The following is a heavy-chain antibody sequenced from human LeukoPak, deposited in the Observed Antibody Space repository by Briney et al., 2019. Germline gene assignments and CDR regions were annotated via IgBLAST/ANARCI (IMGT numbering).Heavy chain of an antibody. V-gene: IGHV3-33*01. CDR1: GFTFSSYG. J-gene: IGHJ6*02. D-gene: IGHD3-9*01. Sequence: PGGSLRLSCAASGFTFSSYGMHWVRQAPGKGLEWVAVIWYDGSNKYYADSVKGRFTISRDNSKNTLYLQMNSLRAEDTAVYYCARQDYDILTGYRYYYYGMDVWGQGTTVTFSS. CDR3: ARQDYDILTGYRYYYYGMDV. CDR2: IWYDGSNK.